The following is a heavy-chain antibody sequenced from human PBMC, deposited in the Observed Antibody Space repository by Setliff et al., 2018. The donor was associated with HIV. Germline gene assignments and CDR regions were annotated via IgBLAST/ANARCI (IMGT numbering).Heavy chain of an antibody. CDR1: GSTFSNAW. Sequence: PGGSLRLSCAASGSTFSNAWMSWVRQAPGKGLEWVGRIKSKTDGGTTDDASPVKGRFTISRDDSKNTLYLQMNSLKIEDTAVYFCATDNGPSYSMDIWGQGTTVTVSS. CDR2: IKSKTDGGTT. J-gene: IGHJ6*02. CDR3: ATDNGPSYSMDI. D-gene: IGHD2-21*01. V-gene: IGHV3-15*01.